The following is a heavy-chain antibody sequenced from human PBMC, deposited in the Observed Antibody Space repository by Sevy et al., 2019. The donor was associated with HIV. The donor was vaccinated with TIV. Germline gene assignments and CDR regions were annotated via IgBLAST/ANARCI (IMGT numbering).Heavy chain of an antibody. Sequence: GGSLRLSCAASGITFSGYAMNWVRQAPGKGLDWVSTIYGSAGVTYYADSVKGRFTISRDNSKNTLFLQMNNLRAEDTAVYYCAGGRFDSTGSFEAFDIWGRGTLVTVSS. CDR1: GITFSGYA. D-gene: IGHD3-22*01. V-gene: IGHV3-23*01. CDR3: AGGRFDSTGSFEAFDI. J-gene: IGHJ3*02. CDR2: IYGSAGVT.